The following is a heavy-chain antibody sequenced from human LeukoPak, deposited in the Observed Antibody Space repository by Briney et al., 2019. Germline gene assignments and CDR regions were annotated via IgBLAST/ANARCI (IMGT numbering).Heavy chain of an antibody. V-gene: IGHV1-3*01. CDR2: INAGNGNT. CDR3: ARDQITGGYSYGYSTFDY. CDR1: GYTFTSYA. J-gene: IGHJ4*02. Sequence: ASVKVSCKASGYTFTSYAIYWVRQAPGQRLEWMGWINAGNGNTKYSQKFQGRVTITRETSASTAYMELRSLRSEDTAVYYCARDQITGGYSYGYSTFDYWGQGTLVTVSS. D-gene: IGHD5-18*01.